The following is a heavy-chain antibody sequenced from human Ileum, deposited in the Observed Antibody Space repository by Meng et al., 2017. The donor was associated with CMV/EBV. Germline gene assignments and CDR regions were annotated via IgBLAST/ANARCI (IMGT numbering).Heavy chain of an antibody. D-gene: IGHD3-3*01. Sequence: GLPRGPCPGRGQPSRPLPSTCPVSGGSISGGRSYGGWIRQPAGKGLGWIGRIYISGSTNYNPSLRSRVTISIDTSKNQCSLKLSSGTAADTAVYYCARENGVAGITYFHFWGQGTLVTVSS. J-gene: IGHJ4*02. V-gene: IGHV4-61*02. CDR3: ARENGVAGITYFHF. CDR2: IYISGST. CDR1: GGSISGGRSY.